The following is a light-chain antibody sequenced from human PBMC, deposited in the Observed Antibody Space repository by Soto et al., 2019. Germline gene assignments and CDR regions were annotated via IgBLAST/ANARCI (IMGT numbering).Light chain of an antibody. J-gene: IGKJ4*01. CDR3: HQYDSSPLT. CDR2: GAS. V-gene: IGKV3-20*01. Sequence: EIVLTQSPGTLSLSPGERATLSCRASQSVSSSYLAWYQQKPGQAPRLLIYGASSRATGIPDRFSGSGSGXDXTLTISRLEPEDFAVYYCHQYDSSPLTFGGGTKVEIK. CDR1: QSVSSSY.